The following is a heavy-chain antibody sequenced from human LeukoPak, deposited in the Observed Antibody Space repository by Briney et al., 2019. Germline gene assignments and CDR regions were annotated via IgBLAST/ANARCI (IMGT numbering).Heavy chain of an antibody. J-gene: IGHJ4*02. D-gene: IGHD3-10*01. Sequence: GGSLRLSCSVSGFTFSNYAMHWVRQAPGKGLEWVSLISGGSGNIYYVDSVKGRFTISRDNSKNTMYVQMTSLRAEDTAIYYCAKGSDYYGSVTSKKTDWGQGTLVTVSS. V-gene: IGHV3-23*01. CDR2: ISGGSGNI. CDR3: AKGSDYYGSVTSKKTD. CDR1: GFTFSNYA.